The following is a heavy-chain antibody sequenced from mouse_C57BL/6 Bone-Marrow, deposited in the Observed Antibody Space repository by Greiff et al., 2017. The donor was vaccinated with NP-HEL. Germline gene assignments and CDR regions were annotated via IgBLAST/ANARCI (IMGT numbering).Heavy chain of an antibody. J-gene: IGHJ3*01. V-gene: IGHV14-4*01. D-gene: IGHD3-3*01. CDR3: TTGTVAY. Sequence: VQLKQSGAELVRPGASVKLSCTASGFNIKDDYMHWVKQRPEQGLEWIGWIDPENGDTEYASKFQGKATITADTSSNTAYLQLSSLTSEDTAVYYCTTGTVAYWGQGTLVTVSA. CDR1: GFNIKDDY. CDR2: IDPENGDT.